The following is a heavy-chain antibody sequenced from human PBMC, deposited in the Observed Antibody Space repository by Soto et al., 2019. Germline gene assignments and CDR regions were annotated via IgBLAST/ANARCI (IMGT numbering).Heavy chain of an antibody. CDR2: IYHSGST. CDR1: GGSISSSNW. CDR3: ARGLYFDWLLIDY. Sequence: SETLSLTCAVSGGSISSSNWWSWVRQPPGKGLEWIGEIYHSGSTNYNPSLKSRVTISVDTSKNQFSLKLSSVTAADTAVYYCARGLYFDWLLIDYWGQGTLVTVSS. D-gene: IGHD3-9*01. V-gene: IGHV4-4*02. J-gene: IGHJ4*02.